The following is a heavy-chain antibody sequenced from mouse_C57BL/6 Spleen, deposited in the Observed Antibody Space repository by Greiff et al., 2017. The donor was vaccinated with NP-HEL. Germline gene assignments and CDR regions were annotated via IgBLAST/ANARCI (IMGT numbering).Heavy chain of an antibody. Sequence: QVQLQQSGAELVRPGASVTLSCKASGYTFTDYEMHWVKQTPVHGLEWIGAIDPETGGTAYNQKFKGKAILTADTSSSTAYMELRSLTSEDSAVYYCTRSDYYGSSRSGYFDVWGTGTTVTVSS. CDR2: IDPETGGT. CDR1: GYTFTDYE. CDR3: TRSDYYGSSRSGYFDV. D-gene: IGHD1-1*01. J-gene: IGHJ1*03. V-gene: IGHV1-15*01.